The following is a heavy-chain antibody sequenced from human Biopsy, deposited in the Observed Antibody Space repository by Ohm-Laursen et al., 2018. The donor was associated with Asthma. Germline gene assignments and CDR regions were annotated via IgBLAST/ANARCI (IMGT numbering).Heavy chain of an antibody. CDR1: GFSLSNFA. V-gene: IGHV3-30*01. Sequence: SLRLSCAASGFSLSNFATHWVRQAPGKGLEWVGVISKDASTQDYADSVKGRFTMARDNSKNTLDLQMNSLREEDTAVYYCVRDGTDDAFDIWGQGTVVSVSS. CDR3: VRDGTDDAFDI. CDR2: ISKDASTQ. D-gene: IGHD1-1*01. J-gene: IGHJ3*02.